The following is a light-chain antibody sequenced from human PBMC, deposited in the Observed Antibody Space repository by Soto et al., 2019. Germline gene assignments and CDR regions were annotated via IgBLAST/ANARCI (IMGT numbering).Light chain of an antibody. Sequence: QSVLTQPPSASGTPGQRVTISCSGSSSNIGSNTVNWYQQLPGTAPKLVIYSNNQRPSGVPDRFSGSKSGASASLAISGLQSEDEADYYCAAWDDSLNGYVFGTRTKVTVL. CDR3: AAWDDSLNGYV. J-gene: IGLJ1*01. V-gene: IGLV1-44*01. CDR2: SNN. CDR1: SSNIGSNT.